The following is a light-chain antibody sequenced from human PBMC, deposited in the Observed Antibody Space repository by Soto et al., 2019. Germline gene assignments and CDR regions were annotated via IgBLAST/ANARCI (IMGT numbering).Light chain of an antibody. J-gene: IGLJ3*02. CDR1: SSNIGAGYD. V-gene: IGLV1-40*01. Sequence: QSVLTQPPSVSGAPGQRVTISCTGSSSNIGAGYDVHWYQQLPGTAPKLLIYGNSNRPSGVPDRISGSKSGTSASLAITGLQAEDEADYYCQSYDSSLSGSWVFGGGTQLTVL. CDR3: QSYDSSLSGSWV. CDR2: GNS.